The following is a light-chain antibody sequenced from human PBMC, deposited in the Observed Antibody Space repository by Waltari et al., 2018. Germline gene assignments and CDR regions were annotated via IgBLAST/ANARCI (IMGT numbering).Light chain of an antibody. CDR3: QQYGSSPRT. CDR1: QYVSSSY. Sequence: EIVLTQSPGTLSLSPGARATLSCRASQYVSSSYLAWYQQKPGQAPRLLIYGASSRATGIPDRFSGSGSGTDFTLTISRLEPEDFAVFYCQQYGSSPRTFDQGP. CDR2: GAS. J-gene: IGKJ1*01. V-gene: IGKV3-20*01.